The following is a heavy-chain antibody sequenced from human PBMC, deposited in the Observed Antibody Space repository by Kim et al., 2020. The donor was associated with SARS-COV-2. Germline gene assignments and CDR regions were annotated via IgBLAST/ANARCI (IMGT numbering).Heavy chain of an antibody. V-gene: IGHV3-30*02. J-gene: IGHJ4*02. CDR3: AKDKERELIGGLTYYFDY. Sequence: KGRFTISRDNSKNTLYLQMNSLRAEDTAVYYCAKDKERELIGGLTYYFDYWGQGTLVTVSS. D-gene: IGHD1-26*01.